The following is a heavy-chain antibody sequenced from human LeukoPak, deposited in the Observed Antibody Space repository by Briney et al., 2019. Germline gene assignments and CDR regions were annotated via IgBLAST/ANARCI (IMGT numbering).Heavy chain of an antibody. CDR1: GYTFTGYH. CDR2: INPNSGDT. J-gene: IGHJ4*02. V-gene: IGHV1-2*06. CDR3: ARERGAVTGPPAYYFDY. D-gene: IGHD6-19*01. Sequence: ASVKVSCKASGYTFTGYHMHWVRQAPGQGLEWMGRINPNSGDTNYAQKFQGRVTMTRDTSISTAYMELSRLRSDDTAVYYCARERGAVTGPPAYYFDYWGQGTLVTVSS.